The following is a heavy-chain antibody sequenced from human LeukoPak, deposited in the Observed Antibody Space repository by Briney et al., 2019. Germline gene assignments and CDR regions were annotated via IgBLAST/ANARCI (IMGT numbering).Heavy chain of an antibody. J-gene: IGHJ5*02. CDR1: GYTFTGYY. CDR2: INPNSGGT. Sequence: ASVKVSCKASGYTFTGYYMHWVRQAPGQRLEWMGWINPNSGGTNYAQKFQGRVTMTRDTSISTAYMELSRLRSDDTAVYYCARDVGIAAAGDWFDPWGQGTLVTVSS. V-gene: IGHV1-2*02. CDR3: ARDVGIAAAGDWFDP. D-gene: IGHD6-13*01.